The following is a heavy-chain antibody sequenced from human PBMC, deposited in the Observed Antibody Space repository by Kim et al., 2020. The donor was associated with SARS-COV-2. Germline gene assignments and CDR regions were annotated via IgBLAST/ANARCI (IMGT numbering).Heavy chain of an antibody. J-gene: IGHJ6*02. V-gene: IGHV3-30*04. D-gene: IGHD6-19*01. CDR3: ARDLSPGYSSGWTYYYYGMDV. Sequence: GGSLRLSCAASGFTFSSYAMHWVRQAPGKGLEWVAVISYDGSNKYYADSVRGRFSISRDKSKNTLFVQMNRLRGEDTAVYYCARDLSPGYSSGWTYYYYGMDVWGQGTTGTVSS. CDR1: GFTFSSYA. CDR2: ISYDGSNK.